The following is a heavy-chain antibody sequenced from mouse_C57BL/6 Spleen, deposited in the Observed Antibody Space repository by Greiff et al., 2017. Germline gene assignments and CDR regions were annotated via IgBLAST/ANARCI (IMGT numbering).Heavy chain of an antibody. J-gene: IGHJ2*01. CDR2: IYPGSGNT. CDR3: ARLGTAQGDY. D-gene: IGHD3-2*02. V-gene: IGHV1-66*01. CDR1: GYSFTSYY. Sequence: VQLQQSGPELVKPGASVKISCKASGYSFTSYYIHWVKQRPGQGLEWIGWIYPGSGNTKYNEKFKGKATLTADTSSSTAYMQLSSLTSEDSAVYYWARLGTAQGDYWGQGTTLTVSS.